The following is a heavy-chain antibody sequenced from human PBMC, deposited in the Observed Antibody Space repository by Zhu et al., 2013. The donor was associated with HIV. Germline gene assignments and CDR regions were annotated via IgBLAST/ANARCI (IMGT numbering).Heavy chain of an antibody. Sequence: QVQLVQSGAEVKRPGASVKVSCKVSGHPLSDLTMHWVRQAPGKGLEWMGGYDPERGHTISAQKFQGRLTMTEDTSTDTAYMELGSLRSEDTAVYYCARAIAAAGPGVGILLGSRNNWFDPWGQGTLVTVSS. CDR1: GHPLSDLT. V-gene: IGHV1-24*01. CDR3: ARAIAAAGPGVGILLGSRNNWFDP. J-gene: IGHJ5*02. CDR2: YDPERGHT. D-gene: IGHD6-13*01.